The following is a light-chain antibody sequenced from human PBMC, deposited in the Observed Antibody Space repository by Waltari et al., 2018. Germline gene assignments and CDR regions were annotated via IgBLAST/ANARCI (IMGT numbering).Light chain of an antibody. Sequence: SYELTQPPSVSVSPGQTATTTCPGDNLGEKPAFWYQQRPGQSPVVVIYQDSKRPSGIPERFSGSTSGNTATLTISGTQAMDEADYYCQAWDRSLAVFGPGTKVSVL. V-gene: IGLV3-1*01. CDR2: QDS. CDR3: QAWDRSLAV. CDR1: NLGEKP. J-gene: IGLJ1*01.